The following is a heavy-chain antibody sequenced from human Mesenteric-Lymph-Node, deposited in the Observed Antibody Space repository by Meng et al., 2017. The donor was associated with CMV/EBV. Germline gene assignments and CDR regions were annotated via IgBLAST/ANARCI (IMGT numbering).Heavy chain of an antibody. V-gene: IGHV3-48*04. CDR3: ARDDGGNSVLDN. CDR2: ISSSGSTI. Sequence: VQLVESGGGVVQPGGSLRLSCAPSGFTFRNYPLHWVRQAPGKGLELVSYISSSGSTIDYADSVVGRFTISRDNAKNSVSLQMNSLRVEDTAVYYCARDDGGNSVLDNWGQGTLVTVSS. D-gene: IGHD4-23*01. CDR1: GFTFRNYP. J-gene: IGHJ4*02.